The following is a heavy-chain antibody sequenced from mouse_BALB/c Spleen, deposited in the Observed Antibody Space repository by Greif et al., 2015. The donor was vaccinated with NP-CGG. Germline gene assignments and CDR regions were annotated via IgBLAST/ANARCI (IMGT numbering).Heavy chain of an antibody. CDR1: GYTFTSYW. V-gene: IGHV1-69*02. CDR2: IYPSDSYT. Sequence: QVQLKQSGAELVRPGASVKLSCKASGYTFTSYWINWVKQRPGQGLEWIGNIYPSDSYTNYNQKFKDKATLTVDKSSSRAYMQLSSPTSEDSAVYYCTSAYYDFSWFAYWGQGTLVTVSA. CDR3: TSAYYDFSWFAY. J-gene: IGHJ3*01. D-gene: IGHD2-4*01.